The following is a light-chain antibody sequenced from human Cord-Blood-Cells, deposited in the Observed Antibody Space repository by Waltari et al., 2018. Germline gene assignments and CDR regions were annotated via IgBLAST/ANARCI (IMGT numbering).Light chain of an antibody. CDR1: QSVSSSY. Sequence: EILLTPSPVTLSLSPGERATLSCRASQSVSSSYLAWYQQKPGQAPRRLIYGASRRATGIPDRVSGSGSGTDFTLTISRLEPEDFAVYYCQKYGSSPRYSFGQGTKLEIK. CDR2: GAS. V-gene: IGKV3-20*01. CDR3: QKYGSSPRYS. J-gene: IGKJ2*03.